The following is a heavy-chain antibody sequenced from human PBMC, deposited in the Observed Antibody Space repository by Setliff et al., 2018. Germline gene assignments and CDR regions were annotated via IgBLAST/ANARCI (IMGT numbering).Heavy chain of an antibody. V-gene: IGHV4-39*07. CDR3: ARVDFTMIQGVLGL. J-gene: IGHJ1*01. CDR2: IYHSGSS. CDR1: GGSISSRSYY. D-gene: IGHD3-10*01. Sequence: SETLSLTCTVSGGSISSRSYYWGWIRQPPGKGLEWIGRIYHSGSSYYNPSLQSRVTISVYMSKNQLSMKLTSVTAADTAVSYCARVDFTMIQGVLGLWGQGTLVTVSS.